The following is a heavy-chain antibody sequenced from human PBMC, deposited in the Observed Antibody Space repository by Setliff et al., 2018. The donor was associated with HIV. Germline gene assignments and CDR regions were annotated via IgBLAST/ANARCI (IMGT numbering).Heavy chain of an antibody. V-gene: IGHV1-46*01. CDR1: GYTFTRYF. CDR3: ARVWLYYYGSGPEAPFDY. Sequence: GASVKVSCKASGYTFTRYFMHCVRQAPGQGLEWLGMINPSGGSTWYAQKFQGRVTMTGDTSTNTLYMELSSLRSEDTAVYYCARVWLYYYGSGPEAPFDYWGQGTLVTVSS. CDR2: INPSGGST. J-gene: IGHJ4*02. D-gene: IGHD3-10*01.